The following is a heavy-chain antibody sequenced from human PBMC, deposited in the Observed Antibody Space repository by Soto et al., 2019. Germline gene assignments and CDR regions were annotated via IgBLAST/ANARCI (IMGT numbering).Heavy chain of an antibody. CDR2: IYYSGST. D-gene: IGHD1-7*01. CDR3: ARVSRRSPTRFITGTTWWLDP. V-gene: IGHV4-61*01. J-gene: IGHJ5*02. Sequence: KTSETLSLTCTVSGGSVSSGSYYWSWIRQPPGKGLEWIGYIYYSGSTNYNPSLKSRVTISVDTSKNQFSLKLSSVTAADTAVYYCARVSRRSPTRFITGTTWWLDPWGQGTLVTVSS. CDR1: GGSVSSGSYY.